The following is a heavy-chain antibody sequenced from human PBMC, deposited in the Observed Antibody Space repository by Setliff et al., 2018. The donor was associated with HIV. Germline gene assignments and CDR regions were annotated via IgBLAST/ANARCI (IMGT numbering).Heavy chain of an antibody. V-gene: IGHV4-39*01. D-gene: IGHD3-3*01. CDR3: ARSKTFYDFWGGYYTHGAFKI. CDR1: GGSISSSSYY. CDR2: IYYSGST. J-gene: IGHJ3*02. Sequence: SETLSLTCTVSGGSISSSSYYWGWIRQPPGKGLEWIGSIYYSGSTYYNPSLKSRVTISVDTSKNQFSLNLTSVTAADTAVYYCARSKTFYDFWGGYYTHGAFKIWGLGTMVTVSS.